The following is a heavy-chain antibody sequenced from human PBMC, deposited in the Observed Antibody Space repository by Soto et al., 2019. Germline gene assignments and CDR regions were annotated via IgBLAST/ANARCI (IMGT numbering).Heavy chain of an antibody. CDR3: ARERYYYGSGDY. J-gene: IGHJ4*02. D-gene: IGHD3-10*01. CDR1: GFTFSSYW. CDR2: IKEDGSEK. V-gene: IGHV3-7*01. Sequence: GGSLRLSCAASGFTFSSYWMSWVRQAPGKGLEWVANIKEDGSEKNYVDSVKGQFTISRDNAKNSLYLQMNSLRAEDTAVYYCARERYYYGSGDYWGQGTLVTVSS.